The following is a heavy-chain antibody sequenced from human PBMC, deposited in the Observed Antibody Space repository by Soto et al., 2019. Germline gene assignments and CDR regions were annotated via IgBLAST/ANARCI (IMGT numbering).Heavy chain of an antibody. V-gene: IGHV1-69*06. CDR3: TSGLRSSRSDYFSCGMDV. J-gene: IGHJ6*02. CDR1: GGTFTKFA. CDR2: TVPFFNTS. Sequence: QVQLVQSGAEVKKPGSSLRVSCTVSGGTFTKFAISWVRQAPGQGLEWMGGTVPFFNTSNYPQNFQSTVSITADIATSTAYMELSSLRPEDTAVYYCTSGLRSSRSDYFSCGMDVWGQGTAVTVSS. D-gene: IGHD6-6*01.